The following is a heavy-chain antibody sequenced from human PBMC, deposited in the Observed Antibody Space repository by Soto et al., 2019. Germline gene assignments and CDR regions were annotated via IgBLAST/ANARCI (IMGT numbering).Heavy chain of an antibody. CDR1: GGSISSSSYY. V-gene: IGHV4-39*01. D-gene: IGHD1-26*01. J-gene: IGHJ4*02. CDR2: IYYRGST. Sequence: SETLSLTCTVSGGSISSSSYYWGWIRQPPGKGLEWIGSIYYRGSTYYNPSLKRRVTISVDTSKNQFSLKLSSVTAADTAVYYCARHNIVGATTYGHNFDYWGQGTLVTVSS. CDR3: ARHNIVGATTYGHNFDY.